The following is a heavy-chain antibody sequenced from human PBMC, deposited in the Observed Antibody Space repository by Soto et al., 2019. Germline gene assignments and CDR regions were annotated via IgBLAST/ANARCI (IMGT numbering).Heavy chain of an antibody. J-gene: IGHJ4*02. CDR3: AREVDPYYGGNSLSLDY. V-gene: IGHV1-69*13. CDR1: GGTFSTYG. CDR2: IIPKFGTT. Sequence: QVQLVQSGAVVKKPGSSVKVSCKASGGTFSTYGINWVRLAPGQGLEWMGWIIPKFGTTKNAQKFQGRVTLTADESTNTAYMELKYLRSEDTAVYFCAREVDPYYGGNSLSLDYWGQGTLVTVSS. D-gene: IGHD4-17*01.